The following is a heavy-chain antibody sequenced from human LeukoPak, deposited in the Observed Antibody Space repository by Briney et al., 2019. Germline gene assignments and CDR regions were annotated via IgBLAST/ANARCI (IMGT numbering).Heavy chain of an antibody. CDR2: ISSSSSYI. Sequence: PGGSLRLSCAASGFTVSSKYMSWVRQAPGKGLEWVSSISSSSSYIYYADSVKGRFTISRDNAKNSLYLQMNSLRAEDTAVYYCVRDYGWSFDYWGQGTLVTVSS. V-gene: IGHV3-21*01. CDR1: GFTVSSKY. CDR3: VRDYGWSFDY. D-gene: IGHD2-8*02. J-gene: IGHJ4*02.